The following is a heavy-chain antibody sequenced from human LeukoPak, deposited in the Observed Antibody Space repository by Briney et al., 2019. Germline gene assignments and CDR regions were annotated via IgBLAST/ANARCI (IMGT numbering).Heavy chain of an antibody. CDR1: GFPFNAYW. Sequence: GGSLRLSCAASGFPFNAYWMTWVRQASGKGLEWVANIRQDGDTKYYVDSVKGRFTISRDNAMNSLYLQMNSLRAEDTAIYYCARSLPYGTTWYGRSDFWGQGTLVTVSS. V-gene: IGHV3-7*03. CDR2: IRQDGDTK. J-gene: IGHJ4*02. D-gene: IGHD6-13*01. CDR3: ARSLPYGTTWYGRSDF.